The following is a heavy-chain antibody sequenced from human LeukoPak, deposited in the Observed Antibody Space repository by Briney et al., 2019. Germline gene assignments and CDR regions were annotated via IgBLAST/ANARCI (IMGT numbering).Heavy chain of an antibody. V-gene: IGHV3-30*01. CDR1: GFTVSSNY. J-gene: IGHJ5*02. Sequence: PGGSLRLSCAASGFTVSSNYMSWVRQAPGKGLEWVAVISYDGSNKYYADSVKGRFTISRDNSKNTLYLQMNSLRAEDTAVYYCARYLRITGTWFDPWGQGTLVTVSS. CDR3: ARYLRITGTWFDP. D-gene: IGHD1-20*01. CDR2: ISYDGSNK.